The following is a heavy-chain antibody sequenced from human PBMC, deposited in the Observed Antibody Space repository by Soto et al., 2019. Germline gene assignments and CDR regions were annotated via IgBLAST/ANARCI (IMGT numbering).Heavy chain of an antibody. CDR1: GFTFTSSA. D-gene: IGHD6-19*01. V-gene: IGHV1-58*01. CDR2: IVVGSGNT. CDR3: AAKQPGSGWYYYYCGMDV. Sequence: SVKVSCKASGFTFTSSAVQWVRQARGQRLEWIGWIVVGSGNTNYAQKFQERVTITRDMSTSTAYMELSSLRSEDTALFYCAAKQPGSGWYYYYCGMDVWGQGTTVTVSS. J-gene: IGHJ6*02.